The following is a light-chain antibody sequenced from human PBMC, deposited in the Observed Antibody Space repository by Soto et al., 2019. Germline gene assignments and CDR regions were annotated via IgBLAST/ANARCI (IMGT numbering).Light chain of an antibody. J-gene: IGLJ2*01. CDR3: QTWDTGFAVV. Sequence: QPVLTQSPSASASLGASVKLTCTLSSGHSSYAIAWHQQQPETGPRYLMKLNSDGSHNKGDGIPDRFSGSSSGAERYLTISSLQSEDEAAYYCQTWDTGFAVVFCGGTKLTVL. V-gene: IGLV4-69*01. CDR2: LNSDGSH. CDR1: SGHSSYA.